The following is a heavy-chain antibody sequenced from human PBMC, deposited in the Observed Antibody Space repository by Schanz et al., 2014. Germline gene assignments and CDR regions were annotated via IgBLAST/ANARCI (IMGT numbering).Heavy chain of an antibody. Sequence: QVQLQESGPGLVKPSETLSLTCTVSGGSISSYYWSWIRQPPGKGLEWIGHRDSSGSTKYNPSLKSRVTISIDTSKNQISLRLTSVTEADTAVYYCARDGLGADYWGQGTLVTVSA. J-gene: IGHJ4*02. CDR1: GGSISSYY. CDR3: ARDGLGADY. CDR2: RDSSGST. V-gene: IGHV4-59*01.